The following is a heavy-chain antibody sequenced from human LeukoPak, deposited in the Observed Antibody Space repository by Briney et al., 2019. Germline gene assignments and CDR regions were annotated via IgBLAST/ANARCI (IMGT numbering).Heavy chain of an antibody. CDR2: ITGGGSGI. CDR1: GSTFSNYA. CDR3: AKWGDYDVLTGYYVSDY. V-gene: IGHV3-23*01. Sequence: GGSLRLSCAASGSTFSNYAMSWVRQAPGKGLEWVSAITGGGSGIYYADSMKRRFTISRDNSKNTLYLQINSLRAEDTAVYYCAKWGDYDVLTGYYVSDYWGQGTLVTVSS. J-gene: IGHJ4*02. D-gene: IGHD3-9*01.